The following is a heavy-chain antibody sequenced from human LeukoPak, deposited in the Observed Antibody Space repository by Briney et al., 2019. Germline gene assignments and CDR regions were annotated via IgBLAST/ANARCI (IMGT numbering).Heavy chain of an antibody. J-gene: IGHJ4*02. CDR1: GGSISTYY. CDR3: ARENLPDDILTGYFDY. CDR2: IYYSGST. V-gene: IGHV4-59*12. D-gene: IGHD3-9*01. Sequence: SETLSLTCTVSGGSISTYYWTWIRQPPGKGLEWIGYIYYSGSTYYNPSLKSRVTISVDTSKNQFSLKLSSVTAADTAVYYCARENLPDDILTGYFDYWGQGTLVTVSS.